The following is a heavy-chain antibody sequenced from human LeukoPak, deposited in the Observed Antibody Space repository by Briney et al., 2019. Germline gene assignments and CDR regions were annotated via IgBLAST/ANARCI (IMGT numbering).Heavy chain of an antibody. D-gene: IGHD5-24*01. CDR2: IYYSGST. CDR1: GGSISSYY. CDR3: ARDLQGDGYNRAEFDF. V-gene: IGHV4-59*01. Sequence: PSETLSLTCTVSGGSISSYYWSWIRQPPGKGLEWIGYIYYSGSTNYNPSLKSRVTISVDTSKNQFSLKLSSVTAADTAVYYCARDLQGDGYNRAEFDFWGQGTLVTVSS. J-gene: IGHJ4*02.